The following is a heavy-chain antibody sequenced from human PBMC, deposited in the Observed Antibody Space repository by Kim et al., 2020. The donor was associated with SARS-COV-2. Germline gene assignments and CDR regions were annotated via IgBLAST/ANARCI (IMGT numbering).Heavy chain of an antibody. CDR1: RFIFRSHA. CDR2: VSHDGSAK. D-gene: IGHD3-16*01. CDR3: ARSRETYYYYMDV. Sequence: GGSLRLSCAASRFIFRSHAMHWVRQAPGKGLEWVALVSHDGSAKWYADSVKGRFSISRDNYKQTVDVQMNRLKAEDTAVYYCARSRETYYYYMDVWGKGTTVTVSS. J-gene: IGHJ6*04. V-gene: IGHV3-30*04.